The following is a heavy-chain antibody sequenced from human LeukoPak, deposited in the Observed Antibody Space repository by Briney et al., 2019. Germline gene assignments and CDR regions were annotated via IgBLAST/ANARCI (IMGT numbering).Heavy chain of an antibody. Sequence: PGGSLRLSCAASGFTVSSNYMSWVRQAPGKGLEWVSVIYSGGSTYYADSVKGRFTISRDNAKNSLYLQMNSLRAEDTAVYYCARDELWFGEIRVVYQYYYYGMDVWGQGTTVTVSS. V-gene: IGHV3-66*01. CDR1: GFTVSSNY. D-gene: IGHD3-10*01. CDR2: IYSGGST. J-gene: IGHJ6*02. CDR3: ARDELWFGEIRVVYQYYYYGMDV.